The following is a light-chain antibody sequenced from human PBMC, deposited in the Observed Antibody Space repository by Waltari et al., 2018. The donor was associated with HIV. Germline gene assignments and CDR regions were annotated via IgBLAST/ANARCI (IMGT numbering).Light chain of an antibody. CDR3: SSYASSSALL. Sequence: QSALTQPASVSGSPGQSITISCTGTSTDIGGFYYVSWYQQHPGKAPKLIISAVNARPSGISDRFSGSKSGNTASLTISGLQPEDEAYYHCSSYASSSALLFGGGTKLTVV. J-gene: IGLJ3*02. CDR2: AVN. V-gene: IGLV2-14*03. CDR1: STDIGGFYY.